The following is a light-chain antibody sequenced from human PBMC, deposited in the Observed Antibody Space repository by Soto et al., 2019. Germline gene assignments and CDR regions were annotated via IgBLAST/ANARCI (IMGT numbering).Light chain of an antibody. Sequence: EIVLTQSPGTLSLSPGERATLSCRASQSVSSSYLAWYQQKPGQAPRPLIYGASSRAIVIPDRFSGSGSGTDFTLTISRLEPEDVALYYCQHYGSPPWTFGQATKVEIK. CDR3: QHYGSPPWT. CDR2: GAS. J-gene: IGKJ1*01. CDR1: QSVSSSY. V-gene: IGKV3-20*01.